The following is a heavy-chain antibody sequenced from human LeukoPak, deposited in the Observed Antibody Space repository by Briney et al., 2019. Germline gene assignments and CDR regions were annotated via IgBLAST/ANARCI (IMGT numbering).Heavy chain of an antibody. V-gene: IGHV3-23*01. Sequence: GGSLRLSCAASGFTFNIYAMSWVPHAPGKGLEWVSALSANGVNTYYRGSVKGRFTISRDNSKNTLYLQMSSLRAEDTAVYYCAKDKSYAFDYWGQGTLVTVSS. D-gene: IGHD2-2*01. CDR1: GFTFNIYA. J-gene: IGHJ4*02. CDR2: LSANGVNT. CDR3: AKDKSYAFDY.